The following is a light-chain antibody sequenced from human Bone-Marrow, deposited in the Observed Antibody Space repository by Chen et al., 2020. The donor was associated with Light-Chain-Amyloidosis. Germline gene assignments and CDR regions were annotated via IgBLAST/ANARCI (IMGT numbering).Light chain of an antibody. J-gene: IGLJ3*02. CDR2: DVS. CDR1: SSDVGGYNS. V-gene: IGLV2-14*01. Sequence: QSALTQPASVSGSPGQSIPISCTGTSSDVGGYNSVSWYQQHPGKAPKLMIYDVSNRPSGVSNRFSGSKSGNTASLTISGLQAEDEADYYCSSYTSSSTWVFGGGTKLTVL. CDR3: SSYTSSSTWV.